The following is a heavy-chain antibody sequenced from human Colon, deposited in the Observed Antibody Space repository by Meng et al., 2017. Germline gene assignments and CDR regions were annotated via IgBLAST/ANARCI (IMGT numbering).Heavy chain of an antibody. D-gene: IGHD3-22*01. V-gene: IGHV5-51*01. J-gene: IGHJ4*02. CDR1: GYSFTNYW. Sequence: GESLKISCKGSGYSFTNYWISWVRQMPGKGLEWMGIIRPSDSDTRYSPSFQGQVAISADKSITTAYLQWNSLKASDTAMYYCARQSSDSSAYYRVDYWGQGTLVTVSS. CDR3: ARQSSDSSAYYRVDY. CDR2: IRPSDSDT.